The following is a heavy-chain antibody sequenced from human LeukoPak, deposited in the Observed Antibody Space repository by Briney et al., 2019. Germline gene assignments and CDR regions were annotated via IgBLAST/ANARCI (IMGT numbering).Heavy chain of an antibody. CDR1: GFTFSNAW. V-gene: IGHV3-15*01. D-gene: IGHD3-10*01. Sequence: GGSLRLSCAASGFTFSNAWMSWVRQAPGKGLEWVGRIKSKTDGGTTDYAAPVKGRFTISRDDSKNTLYLQMNSLKTEDTAVYYCTTAGPYYGSGSIPVDFWGQGTLVTVSS. CDR2: IKSKTDGGTT. CDR3: TTAGPYYGSGSIPVDF. J-gene: IGHJ4*02.